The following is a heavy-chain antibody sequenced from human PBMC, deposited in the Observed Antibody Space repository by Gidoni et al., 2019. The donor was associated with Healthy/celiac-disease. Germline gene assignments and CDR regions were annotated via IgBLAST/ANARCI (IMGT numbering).Heavy chain of an antibody. D-gene: IGHD2-21*01. J-gene: IGHJ4*02. Sequence: QVQLQQWGAGLLKPSETLSLTCAVYGGSFSGYYWSWIRQPPGKGLEWIGEINHSGSTNYNPSLKSRVTISVDTSKNQFSLKLSSVTAADTAVYYCARGVKHPTYYFDYWGQGTLVTVSS. CDR1: GGSFSGYY. CDR2: INHSGST. CDR3: ARGVKHPTYYFDY. V-gene: IGHV4-34*01.